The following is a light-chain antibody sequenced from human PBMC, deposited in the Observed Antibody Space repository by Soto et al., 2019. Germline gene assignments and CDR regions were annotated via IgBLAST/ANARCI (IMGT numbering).Light chain of an antibody. CDR3: QSYDSSLSGVV. J-gene: IGLJ2*01. Sequence: QLVLTQPPSVSGAPGQRVSVSCTGTSSNIGAGYDVHWYQHLPGTAPRLLIYDNINRPSGVPDRFSGSKSGTSASLAITGLQAEDESDYYCQSYDSSLSGVVFGGGTQLTVL. CDR2: DNI. CDR1: SSNIGAGYD. V-gene: IGLV1-40*01.